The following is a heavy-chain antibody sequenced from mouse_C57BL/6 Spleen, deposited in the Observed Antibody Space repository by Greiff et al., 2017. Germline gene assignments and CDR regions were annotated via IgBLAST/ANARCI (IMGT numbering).Heavy chain of an antibody. Sequence: VQLQQSGPELVKPGASVKISCTASGYSFTDYNMNWVQQSHGKSLEWIGVINPNYGTTSYNQKFKGKATLTVDQSSSTAYMQLNSLTSEDSAVXYCARERVYYGSSFDYWGQGTTLTVSS. CDR3: ARERVYYGSSFDY. V-gene: IGHV1-39*01. D-gene: IGHD1-1*01. CDR1: GYSFTDYN. CDR2: INPNYGTT. J-gene: IGHJ2*01.